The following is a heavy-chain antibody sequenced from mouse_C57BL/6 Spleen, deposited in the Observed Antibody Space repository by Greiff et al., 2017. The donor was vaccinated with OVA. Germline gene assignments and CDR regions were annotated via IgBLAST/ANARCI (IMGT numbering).Heavy chain of an antibody. V-gene: IGHV5-17*01. D-gene: IGHD1-1*01. CDR2: ISSGSSTI. Sequence: EVKVEESGGGLVKPGGSLKLSCAASGFTFSDYGMHWVRQAPEKGLEWVAYISSGSSTIYYADPVQGRFTIYRDNAKITLFLQMTSRRSEDTAMYYCARGTTNFDYWGQGTTLTVSS. CDR1: GFTFSDYG. CDR3: ARGTTNFDY. J-gene: IGHJ2*01.